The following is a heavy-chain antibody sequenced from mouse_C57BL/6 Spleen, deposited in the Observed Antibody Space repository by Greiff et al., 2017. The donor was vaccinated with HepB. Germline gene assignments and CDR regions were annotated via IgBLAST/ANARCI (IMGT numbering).Heavy chain of an antibody. V-gene: IGHV7-3*01. CDR2: IRNKANGYTT. D-gene: IGHD1-1*01. CDR3: ARSHYYGSSPGYFDV. CDR1: GFTFTDYY. J-gene: IGHJ1*03. Sequence: EVQGVESGGGLVQPGGSLSLSCAASGFTFTDYYMSWVRQPPGKALEWLGFIRNKANGYTTEYSASVKGRFTISRDNSQSILYLQMNALRAEDSATYYCARSHYYGSSPGYFDVWGTGTTVTVSS.